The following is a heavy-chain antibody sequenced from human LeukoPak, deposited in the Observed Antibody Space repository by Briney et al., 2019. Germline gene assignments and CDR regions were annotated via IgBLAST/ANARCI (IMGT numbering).Heavy chain of an antibody. D-gene: IGHD2-15*01. J-gene: IGHJ4*02. CDR1: GYTLTELS. V-gene: IGHV1-24*01. Sequence: VASVKVSCKVSGYTLTELSMHWVRQAPGKGLEWMGGFDPEDGETIYAQKFQGRVTMTEDTSTDTAYMELSSLRAEDTAVYYCARDSVALTSHYCSGGSCYSGSSGPTGFDYWGQGTLVTVSS. CDR2: FDPEDGET. CDR3: ARDSVALTSHYCSGGSCYSGSSGPTGFDY.